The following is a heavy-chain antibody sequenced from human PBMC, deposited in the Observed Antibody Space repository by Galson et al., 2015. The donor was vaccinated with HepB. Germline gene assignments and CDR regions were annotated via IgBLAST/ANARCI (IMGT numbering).Heavy chain of an antibody. V-gene: IGHV3-21*01. D-gene: IGHD6-6*01. J-gene: IGHJ4*02. Sequence: SLRLSCAASGFTFNTYWMTWVRQAPGKGLEWVSSIGSNIYYADSVKGRFTTSRDKAKNSLYLQMNSLRAEDTAVYYCARAIAARLFPPQYYFDYWGQGTLVTVSS. CDR1: GFTFNTYW. CDR2: IGSNI. CDR3: ARAIAARLFPPQYYFDY.